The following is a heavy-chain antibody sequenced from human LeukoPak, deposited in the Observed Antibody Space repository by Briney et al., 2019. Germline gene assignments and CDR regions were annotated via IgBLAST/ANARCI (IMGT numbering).Heavy chain of an antibody. CDR2: ISWDSGSI. V-gene: IGHV3-9*01. CDR1: GFTFDDYP. CDR3: TKGPGDY. J-gene: IGHJ4*02. Sequence: GGSLRLSCASSGFTFDDYPMHWFRQAPGKGLEWVSGISWDSGSIAYADSVKGRFTISRDNAKNSLFLQMNSLRAEDTALYYCTKGPGDYWGQGTLVTVSS.